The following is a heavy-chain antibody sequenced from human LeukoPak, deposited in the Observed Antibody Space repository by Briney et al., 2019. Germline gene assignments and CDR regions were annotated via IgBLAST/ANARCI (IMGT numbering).Heavy chain of an antibody. J-gene: IGHJ3*02. CDR1: GFNFNGYW. CDR3: ARARAPVTRISSFDI. V-gene: IGHV3-7*01. CDR2: LKYDGSQK. Sequence: PGGSLRLSCAAPGFNFNGYWMGWVRQAPGKGLEWVANLKYDGSQKFYVDSVKGRFTISRDNAENSLYLQMSSLRADDTAVYYCARARAPVTRISSFDIWGQGTMVTVSS. D-gene: IGHD4-17*01.